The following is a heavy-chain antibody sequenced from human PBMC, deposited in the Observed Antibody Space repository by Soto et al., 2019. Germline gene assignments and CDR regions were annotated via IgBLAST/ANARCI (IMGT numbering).Heavy chain of an antibody. CDR3: ARGTGFWNYDSSGYYPGWFVP. J-gene: IGHJ5*02. V-gene: IGHV4-59*01. Sequence: SQTLSLTCTVSGASISSYYWSWIRQPPGKGLEWIWYIYYSGSTNYNPSLKSRVTISVDTSKNHFSLKLSSVTAADTAVYYCARGTGFWNYDSSGYYPGWFVPWGQGTLVTVS. CDR2: IYYSGST. CDR1: GASISSYY. D-gene: IGHD3-22*01.